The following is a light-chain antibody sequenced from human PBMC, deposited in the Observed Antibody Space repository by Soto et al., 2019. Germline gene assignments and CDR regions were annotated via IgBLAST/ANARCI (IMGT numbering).Light chain of an antibody. J-gene: IGLJ1*01. CDR3: QSYDSSLSGSDV. CDR2: GNN. V-gene: IGLV1-40*01. Sequence: QSVLTQPPSVSGAPGQRVTISCTGSSSNIGAGYDVHWYQQLPGTAPKLLIYGNNNRPSGVPDQFSGSKSGTSASLAITGLQAEDEADYYCQSYDSSLSGSDVFGTGTKVTVL. CDR1: SSNIGAGYD.